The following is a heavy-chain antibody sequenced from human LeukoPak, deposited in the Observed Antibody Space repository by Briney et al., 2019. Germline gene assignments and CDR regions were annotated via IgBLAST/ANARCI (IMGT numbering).Heavy chain of an antibody. J-gene: IGHJ6*02. CDR2: IYYSGST. CDR3: ARDRLDWMDYGMDV. V-gene: IGHV4-59*02. Sequence: SETLSLTCTVSGGSVSSYYWSWIRQPPGKGLEWIRYIYYSGSTNYNPSLKSRVTISVDTSKNQFSLKLSSVTAADTAVYYCARDRLDWMDYGMDVWGQGTTVTVSS. D-gene: IGHD1-1*01. CDR1: GGSVSSYY.